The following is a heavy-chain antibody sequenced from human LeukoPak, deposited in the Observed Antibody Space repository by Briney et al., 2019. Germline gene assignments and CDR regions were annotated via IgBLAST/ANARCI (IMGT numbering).Heavy chain of an antibody. J-gene: IGHJ4*02. V-gene: IGHV6-1*01. D-gene: IGHD6-13*01. CDR2: AYYRYKWYN. CDR1: GDSVSSSSAA. Sequence: SLTLSLTCAISGDSVSSSSAAWNWIRQSPSRGLEWLGRAYYRYKWYNAYAVSVKSRITINPDTSKNQFSLHLNSVTPEDTAVYYCARTAEYSGTWYYFDYWGQGILVTVSS. CDR3: ARTAEYSGTWYYFDY.